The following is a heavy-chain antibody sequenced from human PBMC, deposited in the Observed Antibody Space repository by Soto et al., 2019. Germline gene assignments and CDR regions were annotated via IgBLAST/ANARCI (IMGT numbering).Heavy chain of an antibody. Sequence: ASVKVSCKASGYTFTSYDINWVRQATGQGLEWMGWMNPNSGNTGYAQKFQGRVTMTRNTSISTAYMELSSLRSEDTAVYYCAGEHYIGYSGSYRVYIDYWGQGTLVTVSS. CDR2: MNPNSGNT. V-gene: IGHV1-8*01. CDR3: AGEHYIGYSGSYRVYIDY. CDR1: GYTFTSYD. D-gene: IGHD1-26*01. J-gene: IGHJ4*02.